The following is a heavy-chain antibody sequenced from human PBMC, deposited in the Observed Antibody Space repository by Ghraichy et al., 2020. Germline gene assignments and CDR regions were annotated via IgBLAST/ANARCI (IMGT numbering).Heavy chain of an antibody. V-gene: IGHV3-33*01. CDR2: IWYDGSNK. J-gene: IGHJ6*02. CDR3: ARGRNCGGDCSSYYYYGMDV. Sequence: LSLTCAASGFTFSSYGMHWVRQAPGKGLEWVAVIWYDGSNKYYADSVKGRFTISRDNSKNTLYLQMNSLRAEDTAVYYCARGRNCGGDCSSYYYYGMDVWGQGTTVTVSS. D-gene: IGHD2-21*02. CDR1: GFTFSSYG.